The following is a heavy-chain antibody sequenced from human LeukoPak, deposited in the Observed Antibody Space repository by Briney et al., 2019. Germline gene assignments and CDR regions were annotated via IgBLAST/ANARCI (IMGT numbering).Heavy chain of an antibody. Sequence: GGSLRLSCAASGFTFSSYSMNWVRQAPGKGLEWVGFIRSKAYGGTTEYAASVKGRFTISRDDSKSIAYLQMNSLKTEDTAVYYCTREAVVVVAPSYYYYMDVWGKGTTVTVSS. V-gene: IGHV3-49*04. CDR1: GFTFSSYS. J-gene: IGHJ6*03. D-gene: IGHD2-15*01. CDR2: IRSKAYGGTT. CDR3: TREAVVVVAPSYYYYMDV.